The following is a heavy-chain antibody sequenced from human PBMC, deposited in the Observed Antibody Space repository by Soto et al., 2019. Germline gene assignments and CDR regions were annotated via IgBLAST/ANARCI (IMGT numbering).Heavy chain of an antibody. D-gene: IGHD6-19*01. CDR1: GFTFSSYG. V-gene: IGHV3-33*01. CDR2: IWYDGSNK. CDR3: ARASSGWPYLFDY. Sequence: GGSLRLSCAASGFTFSSYGMHWVRQAPGKGLEWVAVIWYDGSNKYYADSVKGRFTISRDNSKNTLYLQMNSLRAEDTAVYYCARASSGWPYLFDYWGQGTLVTVSS. J-gene: IGHJ4*02.